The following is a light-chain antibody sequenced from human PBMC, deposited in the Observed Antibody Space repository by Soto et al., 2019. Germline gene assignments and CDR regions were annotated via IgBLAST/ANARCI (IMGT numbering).Light chain of an antibody. Sequence: DIQMTQSPSTLSASVGDRVTVTCRASQTISTLLAWYQQRPGKAPKLLIYKASTLKSGVPSRFSGSGSGTEFTLTISSLQPDDFATYYCQHYNSYSEAFGQGTKV. CDR1: QTISTL. V-gene: IGKV1-5*03. J-gene: IGKJ1*01. CDR3: QHYNSYSEA. CDR2: KAS.